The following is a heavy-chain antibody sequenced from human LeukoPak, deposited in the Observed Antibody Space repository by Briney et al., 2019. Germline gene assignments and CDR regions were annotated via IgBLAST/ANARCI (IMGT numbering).Heavy chain of an antibody. CDR2: ISDSGGNT. CDR1: GFTFSSFA. Sequence: PGGSLRLSCAASGFTFSSFAMNWVRQAPGKGLECLSGISDSGGNTYYAQSVKGRFTISRDNSKNTLYLQMNSLRAEDTAVYYCAKSYSSSWYEFDYWGQGTLVTVSS. J-gene: IGHJ4*02. D-gene: IGHD6-13*01. V-gene: IGHV3-23*01. CDR3: AKSYSSSWYEFDY.